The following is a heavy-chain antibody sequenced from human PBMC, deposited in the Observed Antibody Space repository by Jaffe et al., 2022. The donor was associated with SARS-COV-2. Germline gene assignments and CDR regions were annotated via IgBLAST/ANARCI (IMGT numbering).Heavy chain of an antibody. CDR1: GFTFSSYA. CDR2: ISGGAVTT. D-gene: IGHD6-19*01. CDR3: AKISVWSERYFQH. Sequence: EVQLVESGGGLVQSGGSLRLSCAASGFTFSSYAMSWVRQAPGKGLEWVSVISGGAVTTYYADSVKGRFTVSRDNSKSTLYLQMDSLRAEDTAVYYCAKISVWSERYFQHWGQGTLVTVSS. J-gene: IGHJ1*01. V-gene: IGHV3-23*04.